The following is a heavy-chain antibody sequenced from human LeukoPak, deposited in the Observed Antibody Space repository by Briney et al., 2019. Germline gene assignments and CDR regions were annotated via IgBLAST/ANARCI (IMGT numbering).Heavy chain of an antibody. Sequence: PSETLSLTCTVSGGSISSYYWSWIRQPPGKGLEWIGYIFHSGSTNYSPSINSRVTMSVDTSKSKFSLKLSSVTAADTAVYYCARHSQVVRGWFDPWGQGTLVTVSS. CDR1: GGSISSYY. V-gene: IGHV4-59*08. CDR2: IFHSGST. D-gene: IGHD3-10*01. J-gene: IGHJ5*02. CDR3: ARHSQVVRGWFDP.